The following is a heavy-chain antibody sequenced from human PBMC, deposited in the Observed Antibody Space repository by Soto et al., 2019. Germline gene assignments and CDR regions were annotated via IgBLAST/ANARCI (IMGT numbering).Heavy chain of an antibody. CDR3: ARSPMGATYFDY. D-gene: IGHD1-26*01. J-gene: IGHJ4*02. Sequence: EVQLVESGGGLIQPGGSLRLSCAASGFTVSSNYMSWVRQAPGRGLEWVSVIYSGGSTYYADSVKGRFTISRDNSKNTLYLQMNSLRAEDTAVYYCARSPMGATYFDYWGQGTLVTVSS. CDR2: IYSGGST. V-gene: IGHV3-53*01. CDR1: GFTVSSNY.